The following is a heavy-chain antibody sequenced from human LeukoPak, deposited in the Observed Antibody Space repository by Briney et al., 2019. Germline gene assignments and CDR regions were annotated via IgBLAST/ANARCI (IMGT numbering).Heavy chain of an antibody. V-gene: IGHV4-61*08. Sequence: PSETLSLTCTVSGGSISSGDYYWSWIRQPPGKGLEWIGYIYYSGSTNYNPSLKSRVTMSVDTSKNQFSLKLSSVTAADTAVYYCARQTGYCSSTSCYYYYMDVWGKGTTVTVSS. CDR2: IYYSGST. J-gene: IGHJ6*03. CDR3: ARQTGYCSSTSCYYYYMDV. D-gene: IGHD2-2*01. CDR1: GGSISSGDYY.